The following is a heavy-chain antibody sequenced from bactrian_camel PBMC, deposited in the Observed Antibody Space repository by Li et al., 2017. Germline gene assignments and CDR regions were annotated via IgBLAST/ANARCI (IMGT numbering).Heavy chain of an antibody. CDR2: ISSSGART. J-gene: IGHJ4*01. V-gene: IGHV3S36*01. D-gene: IGHD5*01. Sequence: VQLVESGGGLVQPGGSLRLACSASGFTFDTKAISWVRQAPGKGLEWVSGISSSGARTFYSDSVKGRFTISQDNAKITVHLQMNSLKPEDTAMYYCAATKYGGWVREGQGLNYRPYNYWGQGTQ. CDR1: GFTFDTKA. CDR3: AATKYGGWVREGQGLNYRPYNY.